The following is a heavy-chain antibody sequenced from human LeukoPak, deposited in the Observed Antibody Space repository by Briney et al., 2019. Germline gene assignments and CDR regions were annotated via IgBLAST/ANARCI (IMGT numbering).Heavy chain of an antibody. V-gene: IGHV3-9*01. CDR3: ARVRSSSWYGKAFDI. J-gene: IGHJ3*02. CDR1: GFTFDDYA. Sequence: PGRSLRLSCAASGFTFDDYAMHWVRQAPGKGLEWVSGISWNSGSIGYADSVKGRFTISRDNAKNSLYLQMNSLRAEDTAVYYCARVRSSSWYGKAFDIWGQGTMVTVSS. CDR2: ISWNSGSI. D-gene: IGHD6-13*01.